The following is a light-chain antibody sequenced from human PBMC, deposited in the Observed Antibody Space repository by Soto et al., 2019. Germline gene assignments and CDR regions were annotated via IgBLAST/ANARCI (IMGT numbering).Light chain of an antibody. Sequence: QSVLTQPRSVPGSPGQSVTISCTGTNSDVGTYNYVSWYQQHPGKAPKLIIYDVTKRPSGVPDRFSGSKSGNTASLIISGLQAADEAEYYCCCCSYAGSSSFRVLFGGGTKLTVL. CDR2: DVT. CDR3: CSYAGSSSFRVL. CDR1: NSDVGTYNY. V-gene: IGLV2-11*01. J-gene: IGLJ2*01.